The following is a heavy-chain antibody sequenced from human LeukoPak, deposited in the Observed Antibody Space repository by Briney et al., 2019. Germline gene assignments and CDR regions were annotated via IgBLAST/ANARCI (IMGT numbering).Heavy chain of an antibody. CDR2: ISWSSGSI. D-gene: IGHD4-17*01. Sequence: PGRSLRLSCAASGFTFDDYAMHWVRQAPGKGLEWVSGISWSSGSIGYADSVKGRFTISRDNAKNSLYLQMNSLRAEDTALYYCAKASYGALPYGMDVWGQGTTVTVSS. V-gene: IGHV3-9*01. CDR1: GFTFDDYA. J-gene: IGHJ6*02. CDR3: AKASYGALPYGMDV.